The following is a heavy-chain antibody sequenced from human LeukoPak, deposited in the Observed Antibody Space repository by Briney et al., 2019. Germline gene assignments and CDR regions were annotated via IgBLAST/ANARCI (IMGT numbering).Heavy chain of an antibody. Sequence: SVKVSCKASGGTFSSYAISWVRQAPGQGLEWMGGIIPIFGTANYAQKFQGRVTITTDESTSTAYMELSSLRSEDTAAYYCASSAPIYYYDSSGYYLWGQGTLVTVSS. CDR1: GGTFSSYA. V-gene: IGHV1-69*05. J-gene: IGHJ5*02. D-gene: IGHD3-22*01. CDR3: ASSAPIYYYDSSGYYL. CDR2: IIPIFGTA.